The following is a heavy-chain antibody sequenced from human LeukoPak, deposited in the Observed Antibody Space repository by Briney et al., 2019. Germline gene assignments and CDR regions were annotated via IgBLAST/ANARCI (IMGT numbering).Heavy chain of an antibody. J-gene: IGHJ5*02. V-gene: IGHV3-21*01. D-gene: IGHD1-26*01. Sequence: GGSLRLSCAASGFTFNTYSMNWVRQAPGKGLEWVSSISSSSSYIYYADSVKGRFTFSRDNAKNSLSLQMNSLRAEDTAVYYCARDGEVGVGRWFDPWGQGTLVTVSS. CDR2: ISSSSSYI. CDR1: GFTFNTYS. CDR3: ARDGEVGVGRWFDP.